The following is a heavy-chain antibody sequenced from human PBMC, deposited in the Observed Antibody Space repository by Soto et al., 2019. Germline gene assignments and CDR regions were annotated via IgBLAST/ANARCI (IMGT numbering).Heavy chain of an antibody. J-gene: IGHJ4*02. D-gene: IGHD1-1*01. CDR2: IFSNGEK. CDR1: GFSLSNARMG. CDR3: ARIPWNDEVYFDS. V-gene: IGHV2-26*01. Sequence: QVTLRESGPVLVKPTETLTLTCTVSGFSLSNARMGVSWIRQPPGRALEWVAHIFSNGEKSYNTFLKTRVFISTDTSESQVVLTLTDLDVEDTATYFCARIPWNDEVYFDSWGQGTLVTVSS.